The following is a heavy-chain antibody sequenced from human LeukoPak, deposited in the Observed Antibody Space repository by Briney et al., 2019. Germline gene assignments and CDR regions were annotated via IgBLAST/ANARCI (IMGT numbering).Heavy chain of an antibody. V-gene: IGHV1-18*04. J-gene: IGHJ5*02. CDR2: ISAYNGDT. CDR3: ARTPLGIISYINWFDP. Sequence: ASVKVSCKASGYTFTGYYMHWVRQAPGQGLEWMGWISAYNGDTNYAQKLQDRVTMTTDTSTNTAYMELRSLRSDDTAVYYCARTPLGIISYINWFDPWGQGTLVTVSS. CDR1: GYTFTGYY. D-gene: IGHD3-10*01.